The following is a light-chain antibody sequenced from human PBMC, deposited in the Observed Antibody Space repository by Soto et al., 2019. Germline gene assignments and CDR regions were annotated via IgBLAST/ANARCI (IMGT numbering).Light chain of an antibody. J-gene: IGKJ2*01. Sequence: EIVLTQSPGTLSLSPGERVTLSCRASQSVRPNFLAWYQRKPGQAPMLLIYGTSSRATGIPDRFSGSGSGTDFTLTISRLEPEDFAVYYCQQYGNSPKTFGQGTKLEIK. V-gene: IGKV3-20*01. CDR1: QSVRPNF. CDR3: QQYGNSPKT. CDR2: GTS.